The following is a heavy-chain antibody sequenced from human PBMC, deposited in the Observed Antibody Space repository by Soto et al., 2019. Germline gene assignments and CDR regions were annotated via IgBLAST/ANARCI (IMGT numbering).Heavy chain of an antibody. J-gene: IGHJ4*02. CDR3: AKDHEYSSSPFPPYYFDY. CDR2: ISYDGSNK. V-gene: IGHV3-30*18. CDR1: GFTFSSYG. D-gene: IGHD6-6*01. Sequence: GGSLRLSCAASGFTFSSYGMHWVRQAPGKGLEWVAVISYDGSNKYYADSVKGRFTISRDNSKNTLYLQMNSLRAEDTAVYYCAKDHEYSSSPFPPYYFDYWGQGTLVTVSX.